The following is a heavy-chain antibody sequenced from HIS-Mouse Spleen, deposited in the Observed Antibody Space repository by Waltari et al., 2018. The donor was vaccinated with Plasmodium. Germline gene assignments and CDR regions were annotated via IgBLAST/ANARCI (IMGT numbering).Heavy chain of an antibody. V-gene: IGHV4-34*01. CDR2: INHSGST. Sequence: QVQLQQWGAGLLKPSETLSLTCAVYGGYLSGYYWTWIRQPPGKGPEWIGEINHSGSTNYNPSLKSRVTISVDTSKNQFSLKLSSVTAADTAVYYCARGRRIVVVTAPRGFFDYWGQGTLVTVSS. CDR3: ARGRRIVVVTAPRGFFDY. D-gene: IGHD2-21*02. CDR1: GGYLSGYY. J-gene: IGHJ4*02.